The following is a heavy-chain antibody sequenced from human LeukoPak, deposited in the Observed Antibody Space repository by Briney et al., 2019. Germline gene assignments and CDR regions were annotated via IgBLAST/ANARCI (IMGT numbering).Heavy chain of an antibody. D-gene: IGHD2-2*01. Sequence: ASVKVSCKASGYSFTSYGITWVREAPGQGPEWMGWISGSTGNTHYAKNVQGRVTMTTDPDTSTAYMELRSLGSDDTAVYYCARVGRDCSSINCYWEDWFDPWGQGTLVIVSS. CDR3: ARVGRDCSSINCYWEDWFDP. J-gene: IGHJ5*02. CDR1: GYSFTSYG. CDR2: ISGSTGNT. V-gene: IGHV1-18*04.